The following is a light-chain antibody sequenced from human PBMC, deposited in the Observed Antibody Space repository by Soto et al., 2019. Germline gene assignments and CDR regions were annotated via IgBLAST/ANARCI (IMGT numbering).Light chain of an antibody. Sequence: EIVLTQSPATLSLSPGERATLSCRASQSVGSSLGWYQQKPGQAPRLLIYDASSRATGIPARFSGSGSGTDFTLTIGRLEPEDFAVYYCQQRGTWPTAFGPGTKVEI. V-gene: IGKV3-11*01. CDR2: DAS. CDR1: QSVGSS. J-gene: IGKJ3*01. CDR3: QQRGTWPTA.